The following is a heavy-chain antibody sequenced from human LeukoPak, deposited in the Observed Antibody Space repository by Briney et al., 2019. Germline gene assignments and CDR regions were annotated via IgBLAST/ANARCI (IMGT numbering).Heavy chain of an antibody. CDR2: VDGGGGGT. J-gene: IGHJ4*02. V-gene: IGHV3-23*01. Sequence: GGSLRLSCAASGFTFSSGVMHWVRQAPGRGLEWVSSVDGGGGGTYYADSVKGRFTISRDNSKDTLYLQMNGLRAEDTAVYFCAKQSAGSAAWYSLHYDFWGQGTLVTVSS. CDR3: AKQSAGSAAWYSLHYDF. CDR1: GFTFSSGV. D-gene: IGHD6-13*01.